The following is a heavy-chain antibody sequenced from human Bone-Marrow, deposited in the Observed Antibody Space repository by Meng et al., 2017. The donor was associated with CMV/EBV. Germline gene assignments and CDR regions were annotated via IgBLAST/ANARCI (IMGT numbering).Heavy chain of an antibody. Sequence: SLKISCVGSGFTFSNYWMSWVRQAPGKGLEWVSGISWNSGSIGYADSVKGRFTISRDNAKNSLYLQMNSLRAEDTALYYCAGYCSSTSCYTPDAFDSWGQGTMVTVSS. D-gene: IGHD2-2*02. CDR2: ISWNSGSI. CDR1: GFTFSNYW. V-gene: IGHV3-9*01. J-gene: IGHJ3*02. CDR3: AGYCSSTSCYTPDAFDS.